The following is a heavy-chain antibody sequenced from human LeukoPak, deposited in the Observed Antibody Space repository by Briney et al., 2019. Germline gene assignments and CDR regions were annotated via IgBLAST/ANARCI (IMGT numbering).Heavy chain of an antibody. CDR2: IYYSGST. CDR3: ARGPGVRAYYYYYMDV. Sequence: PSETLSLTCTVPGGSISSSSYYWGWIRQPPGKGLEWIGSIYYSGSTYYNPSLKSRVTISVDTSKNQFSLKLSSVTAADTAVYYCARGPGVRAYYYYYMDVWGKGTTVTVSS. J-gene: IGHJ6*03. D-gene: IGHD2-8*01. V-gene: IGHV4-39*07. CDR1: GGSISSSSYY.